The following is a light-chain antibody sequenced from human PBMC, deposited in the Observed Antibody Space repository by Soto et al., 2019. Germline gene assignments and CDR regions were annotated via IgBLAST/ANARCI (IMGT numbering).Light chain of an antibody. CDR1: SSNIGSNT. V-gene: IGLV1-44*01. CDR3: AAWDDSLNGWV. J-gene: IGLJ3*02. Sequence: QSVLTQPPSASGTPGQRVTIPCSGGSSNIGSNTVNWYQQLPGTAPKLLIYSDNQRPSGVPDRFSGSKSGTSASLAISGLQSEDEADYYCAAWDDSLNGWVFGGGTQLTVL. CDR2: SDN.